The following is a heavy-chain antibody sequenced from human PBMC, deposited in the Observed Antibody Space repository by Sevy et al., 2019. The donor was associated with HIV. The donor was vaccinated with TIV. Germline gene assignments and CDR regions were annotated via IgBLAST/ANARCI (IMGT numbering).Heavy chain of an antibody. CDR3: ARAYGVNSSSWDNYYYFDY. CDR1: GDSVSSNSAA. D-gene: IGHD6-13*01. CDR2: TYYRSKWYN. Sequence: SQTLSLTCAISGDSVSSNSAAWNWIRQSPSRGLEWLGRTYYRSKWYNDYAVSGKSRITINPDTSKNPFSLQLNSGTPEDTAVYYCARAYGVNSSSWDNYYYFDYWGHGTLVTVSS. V-gene: IGHV6-1*01. J-gene: IGHJ4*01.